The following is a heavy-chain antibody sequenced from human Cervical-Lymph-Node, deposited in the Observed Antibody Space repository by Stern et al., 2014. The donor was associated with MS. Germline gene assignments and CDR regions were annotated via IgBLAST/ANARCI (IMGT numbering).Heavy chain of an antibody. CDR3: ARGGGYYYGMDV. V-gene: IGHV1-3*01. Sequence: VQLVQSGAEARKPGASVKVSCKASGYIFTTYSLQWVRQAPGQRPEWMGWINAANGNTKYSQQFQGRVSITRDTSASTVYMDLSSLRSEDTAVYYCARGGGYYYGMDVWGQGTTVTVAS. CDR2: INAANGNT. J-gene: IGHJ6*02. D-gene: IGHD2-15*01. CDR1: GYIFTTYS.